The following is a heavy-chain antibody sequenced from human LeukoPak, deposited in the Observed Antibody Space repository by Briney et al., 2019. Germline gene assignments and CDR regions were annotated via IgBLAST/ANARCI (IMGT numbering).Heavy chain of an antibody. J-gene: IGHJ3*02. Sequence: GGSLRLSCAASGFTFSSYGMHWVRQAPGKGLEWVAVIWYDGSNKYYADSVKGRFTISRDNSKNTLYLQMNSLRAEDTAVYYCAKDKFARTNDAFDIWGQGTMVTVSS. V-gene: IGHV3-33*06. CDR1: GFTFSSYG. CDR3: AKDKFARTNDAFDI. CDR2: IWYDGSNK.